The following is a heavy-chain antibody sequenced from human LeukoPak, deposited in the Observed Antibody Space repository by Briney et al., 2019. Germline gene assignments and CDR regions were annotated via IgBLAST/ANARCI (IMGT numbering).Heavy chain of an antibody. CDR1: GFTFSSHG. J-gene: IGHJ6*01. D-gene: IGHD1-26*01. CDR2: ISGSGDST. V-gene: IGHV3-23*01. CDR3: AREVAPLYFHYGMDV. Sequence: GGSLRLSCAASGFTFSSHGMSWVRQAPGKGLEWVSGISGSGDSTYYADSVKGRSTISRDNSKTTVYLLMNSLRAEDTAVYYCAREVAPLYFHYGMDVWGEGTTVTVSS.